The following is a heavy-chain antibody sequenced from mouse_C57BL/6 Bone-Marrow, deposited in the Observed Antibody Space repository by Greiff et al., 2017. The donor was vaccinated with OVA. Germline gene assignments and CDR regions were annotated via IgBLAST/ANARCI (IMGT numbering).Heavy chain of an antibody. J-gene: IGHJ3*01. Sequence: VQLQESGAELVKPGASVKISCKASGYAFSSYWMNWVKQRPGKGLEWIGQIYPGDGDTNYNGKFKGKATLTADKSSSTAYMQLSSLTSEDSAVYFCARTPYYDYDVGFAYWGQGTLVTVSA. V-gene: IGHV1-80*01. CDR3: ARTPYYDYDVGFAY. CDR1: GYAFSSYW. D-gene: IGHD2-4*01. CDR2: IYPGDGDT.